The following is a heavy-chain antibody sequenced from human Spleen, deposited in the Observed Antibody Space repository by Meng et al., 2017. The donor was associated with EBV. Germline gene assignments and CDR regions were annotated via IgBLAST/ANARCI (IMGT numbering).Heavy chain of an antibody. CDR1: GFIFSYYY. D-gene: IGHD4-23*01. J-gene: IGHJ4*02. CDR2: ISASGSTI. V-gene: IGHV3-11*01. CDR3: ARGNGRWSIE. Sequence: VKVWVSWAGLAKPGGCLSLSFEPSGFIFSYYYMSWIRPAPGEGLEWISYISASGSTILYADSVKGRFTISRNNAKSSLYLQMNSLRVEDTAVYYCARGNGRWSIEWGQGTLVTVSS.